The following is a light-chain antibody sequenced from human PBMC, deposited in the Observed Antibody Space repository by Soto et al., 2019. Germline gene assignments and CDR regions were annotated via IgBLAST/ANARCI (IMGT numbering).Light chain of an antibody. CDR1: QSVSSNK. CDR2: AAS. Sequence: ETVLTQSPATVSLSPGDRATLPCRASQSVSSNKLAWYHQKPGQAPRLLIYAASSRATGIPDRFSGSGSGTDFTLTIKRLEPEDFAVDYCQDYGTSWTVGQVTKVAIK. V-gene: IGKV3-20*01. CDR3: QDYGTSWT. J-gene: IGKJ1*01.